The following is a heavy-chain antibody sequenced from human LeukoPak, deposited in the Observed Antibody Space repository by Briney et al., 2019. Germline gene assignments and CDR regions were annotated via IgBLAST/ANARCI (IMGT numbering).Heavy chain of an antibody. V-gene: IGHV3-7*01. CDR2: IKQDGTEK. CDR1: GFGLSGYW. J-gene: IGHJ5*02. D-gene: IGHD6-19*01. Sequence: GGSLRLSCVASGFGLSGYWMNWVRQAPGKGLEWVANIKQDGTEKNYADSVKGRFTISRDNAKNSVFLQMNSLRVEDTAVYYCTEGGGWLVVSWGQGTLVTVSS. CDR3: TEGGGWLVVS.